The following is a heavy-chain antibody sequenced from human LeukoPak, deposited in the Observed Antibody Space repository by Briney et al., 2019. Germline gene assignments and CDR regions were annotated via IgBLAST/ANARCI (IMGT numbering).Heavy chain of an antibody. J-gene: IGHJ4*02. Sequence: GGSLRLSCTAFGFTFGDYAMSWVRQAPGKGMEWVGFIRSKAYGGTTEYAASVKGRFTISRDDSKSIAYLQMNSLKTEDTAVYYCTRNGYRRAVAAHTNGDDYWGQGTLVTVSS. CDR2: IRSKAYGGTT. CDR3: TRNGYRRAVAAHTNGDDY. V-gene: IGHV3-49*04. CDR1: GFTFGDYA. D-gene: IGHD6-19*01.